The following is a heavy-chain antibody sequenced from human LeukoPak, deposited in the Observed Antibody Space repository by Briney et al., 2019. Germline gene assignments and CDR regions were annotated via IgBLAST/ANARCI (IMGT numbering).Heavy chain of an antibody. Sequence: SETLSLTCAVSGGSISSGGYSWSWIRQPPGKGLEWIGYIYHSGSTYYNPSLKSRVTISVDRSKNQFSLKLSSVTPEDTTVYYCARRLTQYDCFDPWGQGILVTVSS. J-gene: IGHJ5*02. CDR1: GGSISSGGYS. D-gene: IGHD2-2*01. V-gene: IGHV4-30-2*01. CDR3: ARRLTQYDCFDP. CDR2: IYHSGST.